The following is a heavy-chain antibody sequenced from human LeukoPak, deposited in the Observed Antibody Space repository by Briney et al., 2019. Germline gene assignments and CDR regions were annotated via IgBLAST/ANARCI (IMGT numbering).Heavy chain of an antibody. CDR3: ARGRFYDILTSYNDY. J-gene: IGHJ4*02. CDR2: ISYDGSNK. CDR1: GFTFSSYA. Sequence: GRSLTLSCAASGFTFSSYAKHWVRQAPGKGLEWVAVISYDGSNKYYTDSVKTRFTITRDNSKNTLYLQMNSLRAEDTAVYYCARGRFYDILTSYNDYWGQGTLVTVSS. V-gene: IGHV3-30*04. D-gene: IGHD3-9*01.